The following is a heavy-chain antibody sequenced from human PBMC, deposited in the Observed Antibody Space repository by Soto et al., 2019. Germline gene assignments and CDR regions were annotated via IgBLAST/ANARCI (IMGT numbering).Heavy chain of an antibody. D-gene: IGHD2-8*01. CDR1: GFTFSSYS. CDR2: IGGGSGHI. Sequence: EVQLVESGGGLVKPGGSLRLSCAASGFTFSSYSMVWVRQAPEKGLEWVSSIGGGSGHIYYADSLKGRFTISRDNAKNSLYLQMNSLRVDDTAVYYCARTNGAYSNYFDYWGQGTLVTVSS. V-gene: IGHV3-21*01. J-gene: IGHJ4*02. CDR3: ARTNGAYSNYFDY.